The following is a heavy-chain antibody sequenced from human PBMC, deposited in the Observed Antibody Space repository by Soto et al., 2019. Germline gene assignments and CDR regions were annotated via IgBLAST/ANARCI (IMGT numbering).Heavy chain of an antibody. CDR1: GYTFTGYY. V-gene: IGHV1-2*02. J-gene: IGHJ4*02. CDR3: ARDPPVGVAVAGGFDY. CDR2: INPNSGGT. D-gene: IGHD6-19*01. Sequence: QVQLVQSGAEVKKPGASVKVSCKASGYTFTGYYMHWVRQAPGQGLEWMGWINPNSGGTNYAQKFQGRVTMTRDTSISTAYMWLSRLRSDASAVYYCARDPPVGVAVAGGFDYWGQGTLVTVSS.